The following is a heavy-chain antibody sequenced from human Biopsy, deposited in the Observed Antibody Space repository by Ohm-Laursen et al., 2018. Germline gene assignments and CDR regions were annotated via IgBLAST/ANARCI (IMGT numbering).Heavy chain of an antibody. J-gene: IGHJ4*02. Sequence: SLRLSCAASGFTFNNYWMHWVRQAPGKGLVRVSRSNTDGSHTNYADSVKGRFTTSTDNAKNTLYLYMSSLTVEDTAVYYCTRAEAGSGSLLYFDYWGQGTLVTVSS. CDR3: TRAEAGSGSLLYFDY. CDR2: SNTDGSHT. CDR1: GFTFNNYW. D-gene: IGHD3-10*01. V-gene: IGHV3-74*01.